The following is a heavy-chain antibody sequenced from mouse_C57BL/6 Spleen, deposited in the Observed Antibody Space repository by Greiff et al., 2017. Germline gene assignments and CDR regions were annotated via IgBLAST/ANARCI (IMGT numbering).Heavy chain of an antibody. CDR3: ARYGNWGYYAMDY. CDR1: GFTFSDYY. V-gene: IGHV5-16*01. J-gene: IGHJ4*01. CDR2: INYDGSST. D-gene: IGHD2-1*01. Sequence: EVKLVESEGGLVQPGSSMKLSCTASGFTFSDYYMAWVRQVPEKGLEWVANINYDGSSTYYLDSLKSRFIISRDNAKNILYLQMSSLKSEDTATYYCARYGNWGYYAMDYWGQGTSVTVSS.